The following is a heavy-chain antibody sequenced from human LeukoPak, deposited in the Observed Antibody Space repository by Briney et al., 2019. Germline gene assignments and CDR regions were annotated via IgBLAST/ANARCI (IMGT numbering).Heavy chain of an antibody. CDR2: ISSSSSYI. CDR3: AGDLVAVAGTRYYYYYYMDV. V-gene: IGHV3-21*01. Sequence: SGGSLRLSCAASGFTFSSYSMNWVRQAPGKGLEWVSSISSSSSYIYYADSVKGRFTISRDNAKNSLYLQMNSLRAEDTAVYYCAGDLVAVAGTRYYYYYYMDVWGKGTTVTVSS. J-gene: IGHJ6*03. D-gene: IGHD6-19*01. CDR1: GFTFSSYS.